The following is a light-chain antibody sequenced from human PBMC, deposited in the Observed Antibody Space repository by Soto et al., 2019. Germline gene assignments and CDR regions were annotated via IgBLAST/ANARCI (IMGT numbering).Light chain of an antibody. CDR2: DVS. CDR1: QSVGSSY. J-gene: IGKJ5*01. Sequence: EILITQSPGTRSVSPGERATLSCRASQSVGSSYLDRYLQKPGQSPRLLIYDVSIRATGVPARFSGTGSETDFTLTISGLQSEDSAVYFCQQYNNWPFSFGQGTRLEIK. CDR3: QQYNNWPFS. V-gene: IGKV3-15*01.